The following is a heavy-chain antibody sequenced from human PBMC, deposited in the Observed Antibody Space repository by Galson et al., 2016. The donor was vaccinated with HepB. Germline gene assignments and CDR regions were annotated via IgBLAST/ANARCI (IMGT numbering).Heavy chain of an antibody. D-gene: IGHD3-10*01. CDR2: IYPIGET. Sequence: SLRLSCAASGFTVSTNYMTWVRQAPGKGLEWLSVIYPIGETPYADTVKGRFTISRDIPKNMVYLQMKSLRAEDCAVYHCARGHCPDVCYNNPDYWGQGTLVTVSS. V-gene: IGHV3-53*01. CDR1: GFTVSTNY. J-gene: IGHJ4*02. CDR3: ARGHCPDVCYNNPDY.